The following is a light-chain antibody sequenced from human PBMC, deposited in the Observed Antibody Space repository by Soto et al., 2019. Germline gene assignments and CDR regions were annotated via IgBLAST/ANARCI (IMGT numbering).Light chain of an antibody. V-gene: IGKV1-5*03. Sequence: DIQMTQSPSIVSTSVGDRVIITCRASQNISRWLAWYQQKPGKAPKLLIYKASSLESGVPSRFSGSGSGSGKEFTLTISCLQPDDSATYYCQQYNSFFTFGPGTKVDIK. J-gene: IGKJ3*01. CDR3: QQYNSFFT. CDR2: KAS. CDR1: QNISRW.